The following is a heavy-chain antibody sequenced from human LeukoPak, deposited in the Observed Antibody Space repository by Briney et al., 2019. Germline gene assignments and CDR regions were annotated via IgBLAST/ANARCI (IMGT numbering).Heavy chain of an antibody. D-gene: IGHD5-18*01. Sequence: GGSLRLSCEASGFTFGSHAMYWVRQAPGKGLEWVAGIFGSGGSPHYADPVKGRFTISRDNSRNTVYLQINSLRAEDTAVYYGGKTTVGYSSGQKPAWPVDYWGQGTLVTVSS. J-gene: IGHJ4*02. CDR2: IFGSGGSP. V-gene: IGHV3-23*01. CDR3: GKTTVGYSSGQKPAWPVDY. CDR1: GFTFGSHA.